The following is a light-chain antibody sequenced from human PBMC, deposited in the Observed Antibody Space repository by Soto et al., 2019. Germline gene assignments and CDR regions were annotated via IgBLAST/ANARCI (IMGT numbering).Light chain of an antibody. CDR3: QQYGSSPWT. CDR1: QSVSSSY. V-gene: IGKV3-20*01. CDR2: GAS. Sequence: IVLTQFPGTLSLSPGERATLSCRASQSVSSSYLAWYQQKPGQAPRLIIYGASSRATDISDRFSGSGSGTDFTLTISRLEPEDFAVYYCQQYGSSPWTFGQGTKVDIK. J-gene: IGKJ1*01.